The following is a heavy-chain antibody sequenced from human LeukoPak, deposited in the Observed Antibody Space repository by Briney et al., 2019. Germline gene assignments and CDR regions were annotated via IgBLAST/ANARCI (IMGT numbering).Heavy chain of an antibody. CDR3: ARGGSYVWGSYRLKSWFDP. D-gene: IGHD3-16*02. CDR1: GGSISSYY. Sequence: PSETLSLTCTVSGGSISSYYWNWIRQPPGKGLEWIGFIYYSGTTNYNPSLKSRVTISVDTSKNQFSLKLSSVTAADTAVYYCARGGSYVWGSYRLKSWFDPWGQGTLVTVSS. CDR2: IYYSGTT. J-gene: IGHJ5*02. V-gene: IGHV4-59*01.